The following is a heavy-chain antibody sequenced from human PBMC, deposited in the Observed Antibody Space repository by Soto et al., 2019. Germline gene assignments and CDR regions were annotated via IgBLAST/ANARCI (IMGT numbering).Heavy chain of an antibody. Sequence: SETLSLTCTVSGGSISSYYWSWIRQPPGKGLEWIGYIYYSGSTNSNPSLKSRVTISVDTSKNQFSLKLSSVTAADTAVYYCARFESNNYDFWSGFGYWGQGTLVTVSS. D-gene: IGHD3-3*01. CDR3: ARFESNNYDFWSGFGY. V-gene: IGHV4-59*01. CDR2: IYYSGST. J-gene: IGHJ4*02. CDR1: GGSISSYY.